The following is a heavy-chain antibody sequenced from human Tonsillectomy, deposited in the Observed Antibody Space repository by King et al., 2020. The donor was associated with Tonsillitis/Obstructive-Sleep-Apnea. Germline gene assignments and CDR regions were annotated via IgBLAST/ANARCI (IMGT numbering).Heavy chain of an antibody. CDR1: GYTFTSYG. Sequence: VQLVESGAEVKKPGASVKVSCKASGYTFTSYGISWVRQAPGQGLEWMGWISAYNGNTNYAQKLQGRVTMTTDTSTSTAYMELRSLVSDDTAVYYCAGVGGYNWNYVGYYYYYYMDVWGKGTTVTVSS. CDR3: AGVGGYNWNYVGYYYYYYMDV. D-gene: IGHD1-7*01. CDR2: ISAYNGNT. J-gene: IGHJ6*03. V-gene: IGHV1-18*01.